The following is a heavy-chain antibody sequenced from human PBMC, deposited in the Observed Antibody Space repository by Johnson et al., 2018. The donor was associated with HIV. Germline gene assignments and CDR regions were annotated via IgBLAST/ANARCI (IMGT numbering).Heavy chain of an antibody. CDR2: ISYDGSNK. CDR1: GFTFSSYA. CDR3: ARARDRSSSRDAFDI. J-gene: IGHJ3*02. V-gene: IGHV3-30-3*01. D-gene: IGHD6-13*01. Sequence: QVQLVESGGGVVRPGGSLRLSCAASGFTFSSYAMHWVRQAPGKGLEWVAVISYDGSNKYYADSVKGRFTISRDNAKNSLYLQMNSLRAEDTAVYYCARARDRSSSRDAFDIWGQGTMVTVSS.